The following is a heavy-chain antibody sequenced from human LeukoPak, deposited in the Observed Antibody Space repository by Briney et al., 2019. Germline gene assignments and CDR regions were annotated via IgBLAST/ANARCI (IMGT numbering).Heavy chain of an antibody. D-gene: IGHD6-19*01. J-gene: IGHJ6*04. CDR1: GYTFTGYC. V-gene: IGHV1-2*04. CDR3: ARDRGSSGWDTPYYYYGMDV. CDR2: INPNSGGT. Sequence: ASVKVSCKASGYTFTGYCMHWVRQAPGQGLEWMGWINPNSGGTNYAQKFQGWVTMTRDTSISTAYMELSRLRSDDTAVYYCARDRGSSGWDTPYYYYGMDVWGKGTTVTVSS.